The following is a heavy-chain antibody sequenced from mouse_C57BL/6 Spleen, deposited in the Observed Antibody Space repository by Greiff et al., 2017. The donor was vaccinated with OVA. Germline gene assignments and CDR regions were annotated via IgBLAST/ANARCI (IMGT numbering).Heavy chain of an antibody. CDR1: GYSITSGYY. CDR2: ISYDGSN. Sequence: EVQLVESGPGLVKPSQSLSLTCSVTGYSITSGYYWNWIRQFPGNKLEWMGYISYDGSNNYNPSLKNRISITRDTSKNQFFLKLNSVTTEDTATYYCAGYYYGSSYGYFDVWGTGTTVTVSS. CDR3: AGYYYGSSYGYFDV. V-gene: IGHV3-6*01. D-gene: IGHD1-1*01. J-gene: IGHJ1*03.